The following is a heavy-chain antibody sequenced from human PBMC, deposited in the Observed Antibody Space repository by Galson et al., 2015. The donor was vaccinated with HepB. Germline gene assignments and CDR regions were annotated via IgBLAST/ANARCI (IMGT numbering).Heavy chain of an antibody. D-gene: IGHD2-2*02. V-gene: IGHV1-18*01. CDR3: ARDRCSSTSCYTIAAVSYYYYYMDV. Sequence: QSGAEVKKPGESLKISCKASGYTFTSYGISWVRQAPGQGLEWMGWISAYNGNTNYAQKLQGRVTMTTDTSTSTAYMELRSLRSDDTAVYYCARDRCSSTSCYTIAAVSYYYYYMDVWGKGTTVTVSS. CDR1: GYTFTSYG. J-gene: IGHJ6*03. CDR2: ISAYNGNT.